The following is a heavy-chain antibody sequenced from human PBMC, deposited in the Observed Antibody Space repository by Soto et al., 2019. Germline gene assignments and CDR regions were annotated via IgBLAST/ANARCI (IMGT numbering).Heavy chain of an antibody. Sequence: QVQLVQSGAEVKKPGASVKVSCKASGYTFTSYGISWVRQAPGQGLEWMGWISAYNGNTNYAQKLQGRVTMTTDTSTSTAYTELRSLRSDDTAVYYCARDQYYDILTGYYKDYYYGMDVWGQGTTVTVSS. CDR3: ARDQYYDILTGYYKDYYYGMDV. V-gene: IGHV1-18*01. D-gene: IGHD3-9*01. CDR1: GYTFTSYG. CDR2: ISAYNGNT. J-gene: IGHJ6*02.